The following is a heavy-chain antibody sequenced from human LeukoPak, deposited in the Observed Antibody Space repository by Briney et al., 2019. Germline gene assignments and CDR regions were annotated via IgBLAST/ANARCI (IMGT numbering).Heavy chain of an antibody. CDR1: GDSVSSNSAA. CDR2: TYYRSKWYN. D-gene: IGHD6-13*01. J-gene: IGHJ2*01. V-gene: IGHV6-1*01. CDR3: ARDGSSSWYGELDWYFDL. Sequence: SQTLSLTCAISGDSVSSNSAAWNWIRQSPSRGLEWLGRTYYRSKWYNDYAVSVKSRITINPDTSKNQFSLQLNSVTPEDTAVYYCARDGSSSWYGELDWYFDLWGRGTLVTVSS.